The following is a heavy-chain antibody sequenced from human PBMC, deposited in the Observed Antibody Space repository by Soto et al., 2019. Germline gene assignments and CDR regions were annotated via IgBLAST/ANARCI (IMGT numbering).Heavy chain of an antibody. D-gene: IGHD5-12*01. V-gene: IGHV3-64*04. CDR3: ARDPQYGGYRALDY. CDR1: GFTFSKYA. CDR2: ITSDGDST. Sequence: PGGSLRLSCSVSGFTFSKYAMHWVRQAPGKGLEYVSGITSDGDSTWHADSVKDRFTISRDNSKNTLYLQMNSLRAEDTAVYYCARDPQYGGYRALDYWGQGTLVTVSS. J-gene: IGHJ4*02.